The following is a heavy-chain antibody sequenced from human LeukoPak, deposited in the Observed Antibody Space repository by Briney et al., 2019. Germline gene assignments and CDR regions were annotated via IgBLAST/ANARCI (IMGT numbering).Heavy chain of an antibody. CDR3: ARGGYSYGTLDY. Sequence: PGGSLRLSCPASGSTFSSYSMNWVRQAPAQGLEWVSSNTTSSSYIYYADSVKGRFTISRHNAKNSLYLQMNSLRAEDTAVYYCARGGYSYGTLDYWGQGTLVTVSS. CDR2: NTTSSSYI. V-gene: IGHV3-21*01. D-gene: IGHD5-18*01. J-gene: IGHJ4*02. CDR1: GSTFSSYS.